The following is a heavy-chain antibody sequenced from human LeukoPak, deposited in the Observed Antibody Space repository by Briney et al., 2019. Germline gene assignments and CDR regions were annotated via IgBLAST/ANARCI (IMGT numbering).Heavy chain of an antibody. Sequence: GGSLRLSCAASGFTFSSYSMNWVRQAPGKGLEWVSSISSSSSYIYYADSVKGRFTISRDNAKNSLYLQMNSLRAEDTAFYYCARAHCSGGSCYTDYWGQGTLVTVSS. D-gene: IGHD2-15*01. CDR2: ISSSSSYI. CDR3: ARAHCSGGSCYTDY. CDR1: GFTFSSYS. J-gene: IGHJ4*02. V-gene: IGHV3-21*04.